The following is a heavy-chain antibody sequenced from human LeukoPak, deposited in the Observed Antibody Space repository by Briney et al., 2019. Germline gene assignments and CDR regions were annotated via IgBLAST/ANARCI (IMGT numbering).Heavy chain of an antibody. J-gene: IGHJ3*02. Sequence: SETLSLTCTVSGYSISSGYYWGWIRQPPGKGLEWIGSIYHSGSTYYNPSLKSRVTISVDTSKNQFSLKLSSVTAADTAVYYCAIVVVPAATGGGAFDIWGQGTMVTVSS. D-gene: IGHD2-2*01. V-gene: IGHV4-38-2*02. CDR2: IYHSGST. CDR3: AIVVVPAATGGGAFDI. CDR1: GYSISSGYY.